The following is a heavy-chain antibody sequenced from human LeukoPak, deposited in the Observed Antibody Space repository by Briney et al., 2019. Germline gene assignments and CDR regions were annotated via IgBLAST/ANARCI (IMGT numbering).Heavy chain of an antibody. CDR3: TTERISSGWFYYYYYYGMDV. J-gene: IGHJ6*02. V-gene: IGHV3-15*01. D-gene: IGHD6-19*01. Sequence: GGSLRLSCAASGFTFSNAWMSWVRQAPGKGLEWVGRIKSKTDGGTTDYAAPVKGRFTISRDDSKNTLYLQINSLKTEDTAVYYCTTERISSGWFYYYYYYGMDVWGQGTTVTVSS. CDR2: IKSKTDGGTT. CDR1: GFTFSNAW.